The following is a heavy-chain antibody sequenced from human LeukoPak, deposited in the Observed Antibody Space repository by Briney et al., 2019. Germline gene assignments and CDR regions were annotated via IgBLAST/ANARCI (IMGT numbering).Heavy chain of an antibody. D-gene: IGHD6-13*01. V-gene: IGHV1-2*02. Sequence: GASVKVSCKASGYTFTAYFMHWVRQAPGQGLEWMGWINPDSGDTDYAQKFQGRVTMTRDTSISTAYMELSRLGSDDTAVYYCARRISDSTNWYFSYWGQGTLVTVSS. CDR3: ARRISDSTNWYFSY. J-gene: IGHJ4*02. CDR2: INPDSGDT. CDR1: GYTFTAYF.